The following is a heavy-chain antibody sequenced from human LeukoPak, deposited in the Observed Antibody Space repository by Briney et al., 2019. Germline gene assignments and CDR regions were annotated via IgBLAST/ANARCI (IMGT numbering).Heavy chain of an antibody. Sequence: GRSLRLSCAASGFTFSSYGMHWVRQAPGKGLEWVAVISYDGSNKYYADSVKGRFTISRDNSKNTLYLQMNSLRAEDTAVYYCAKDLAWVVVPAPGDYWGQGTLVTVSS. CDR3: AKDLAWVVVPAPGDY. CDR2: ISYDGSNK. J-gene: IGHJ4*02. V-gene: IGHV3-30*18. CDR1: GFTFSSYG. D-gene: IGHD2-2*01.